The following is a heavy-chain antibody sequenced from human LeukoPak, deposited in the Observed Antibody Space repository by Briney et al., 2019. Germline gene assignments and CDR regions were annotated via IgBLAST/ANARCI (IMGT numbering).Heavy chain of an antibody. CDR2: IDSSSSTI. D-gene: IGHD3-16*01. Sequence: GGSLRLSCEASGFIFSDYNMNWVRQAPGKGLEWLSFIDSSSSTIYYADSVKGRFAISRDNAKNSLFLQMDSLRAEDTAVYYCARGGSHLGYWGQGTLVTVSS. CDR3: ARGGSHLGY. CDR1: GFIFSDYN. J-gene: IGHJ4*02. V-gene: IGHV3-48*04.